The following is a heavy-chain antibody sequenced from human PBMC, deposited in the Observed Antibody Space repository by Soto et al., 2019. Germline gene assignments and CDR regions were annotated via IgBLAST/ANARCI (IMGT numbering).Heavy chain of an antibody. D-gene: IGHD1-26*01. V-gene: IGHV3-7*04. J-gene: IGHJ4*02. Sequence: EVHLVESGGGLVQTGGSLRLSCAIFESTVSRDWMNWVRQAPGKGLEWVAHINQDGSEKYYVDSVKGRFTISRDNAKKSLYLTMNRLRPADTAMYYCSGGVGDAFWGQGTLVTVSS. CDR3: SGGVGDAF. CDR1: ESTVSRDW. CDR2: INQDGSEK.